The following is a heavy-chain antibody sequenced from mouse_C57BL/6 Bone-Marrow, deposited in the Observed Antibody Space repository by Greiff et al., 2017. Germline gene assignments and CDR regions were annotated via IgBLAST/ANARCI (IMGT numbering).Heavy chain of an antibody. D-gene: IGHD1-1*01. CDR2: ISYDGSN. CDR1: GYSITSGYY. J-gene: IGHJ4*01. Sequence: EVKLMESGPGLVKPSQSLSLTCSVTGYSITSGYYWNWIRQFPGNKLEWMGYISYDGSNNYNPSLKNRISITRDTSKNQFFLKLNSVTTEDTATYYCARVSTVVANYAMDYWGQGTSVTVSS. V-gene: IGHV3-6*01. CDR3: ARVSTVVANYAMDY.